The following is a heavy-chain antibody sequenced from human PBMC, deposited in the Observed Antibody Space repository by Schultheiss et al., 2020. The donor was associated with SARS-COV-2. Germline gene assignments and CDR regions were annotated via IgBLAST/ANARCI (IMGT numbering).Heavy chain of an antibody. CDR1: GFTFSSYA. D-gene: IGHD1-26*01. V-gene: IGHV3-23*01. CDR2: ISCSGGNT. CDR3: AKDRWELLRFFCYIGV. J-gene: IGHJ6*03. Sequence: GGSLRLSCAASGFTFSSYAMSWVRQAPGKGLEWVSAISCSGGNTYYADSVKGRFTISRDNSKNTLYLQMNSLRADDTAVYYCAKDRWELLRFFCYIGVWGKGTTVTV.